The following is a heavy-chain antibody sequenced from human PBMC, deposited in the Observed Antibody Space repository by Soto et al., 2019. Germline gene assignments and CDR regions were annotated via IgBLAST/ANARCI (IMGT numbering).Heavy chain of an antibody. Sequence: LSLTCAGSGGSITSANWWTWVRQPPGGGLEWIGEISHSGITNYKASLKSRVTMSVDKTKNDVSLKLTSVTAADTAVYYCARVLRGWFDPWGQGTPVTVSS. V-gene: IGHV4-4*02. CDR3: ARVLRGWFDP. J-gene: IGHJ5*02. CDR1: GGSITSANW. CDR2: ISHSGIT.